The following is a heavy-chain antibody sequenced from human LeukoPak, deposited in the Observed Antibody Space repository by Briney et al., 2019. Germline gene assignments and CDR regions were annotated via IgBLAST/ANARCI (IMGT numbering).Heavy chain of an antibody. V-gene: IGHV4-31*03. CDR3: ATNDYGESRAFDY. Sequence: SQTLSLTCTVSGGSISSVGSYWSWIRQHPGNGLEWIGYIYYSGSTYYNPSLKSRVTISVDTSKNQFSLKLSSVTAADTAVYYCATNDYGESRAFDYWGQGTLVTVSS. D-gene: IGHD4-17*01. J-gene: IGHJ4*02. CDR2: IYYSGST. CDR1: GGSISSVGSY.